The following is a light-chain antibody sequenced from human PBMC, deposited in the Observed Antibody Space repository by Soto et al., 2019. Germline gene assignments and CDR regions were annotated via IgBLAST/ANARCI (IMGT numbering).Light chain of an antibody. CDR3: SSYTRSSTYV. J-gene: IGLJ1*01. V-gene: IGLV2-14*01. CDR2: EVT. CDR1: SSDVGAYDY. Sequence: QSALTQPASVSASPGQSIAISCSGTSSDVGAYDYVSWYQHHPGKAPKLIIYEVTYRPSGVSNRFSASMSGNTASLTISGLQAEDEADYYCSSYTRSSTYVFGTGTKLTVL.